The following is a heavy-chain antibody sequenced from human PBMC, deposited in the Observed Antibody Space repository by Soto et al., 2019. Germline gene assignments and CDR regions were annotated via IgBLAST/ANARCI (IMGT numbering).Heavy chain of an antibody. D-gene: IGHD5-18*01. V-gene: IGHV1-2*02. CDR3: ARAPIQLWLLVDY. Sequence: ASVKVSCKASGYTFTGYYMHWVRPAPGQGLEWMGWINPNSGGTNYAQKFQGRVTMTRDTSISTAYMELSRLRSDDTAVYYCARAPIQLWLLVDYWGQGTLVTVSS. CDR1: GYTFTGYY. CDR2: INPNSGGT. J-gene: IGHJ4*02.